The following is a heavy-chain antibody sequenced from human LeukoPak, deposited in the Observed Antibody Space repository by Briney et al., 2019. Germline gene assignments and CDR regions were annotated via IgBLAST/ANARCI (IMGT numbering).Heavy chain of an antibody. CDR2: IRYDGSNK. CDR1: GFTFSSYG. D-gene: IGHD2-15*01. Sequence: GGSLRLSCAASGFTFSSYGMHWVRQAPGKGLEWVAFIRYDGSNKYYADSVKGRFTISRDNSKNTLYLQMNSLRAEDTAVYYCARVRETQHRYCSGGSCYKRAFDIWGQGTMVTVSS. V-gene: IGHV3-30*02. J-gene: IGHJ3*02. CDR3: ARVRETQHRYCSGGSCYKRAFDI.